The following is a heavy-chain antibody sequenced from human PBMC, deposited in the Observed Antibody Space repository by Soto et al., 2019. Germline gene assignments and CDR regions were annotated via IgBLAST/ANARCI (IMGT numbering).Heavy chain of an antibody. D-gene: IGHD1-26*01. CDR3: ARVGNRVGNRRNAFDI. Sequence: EVQLVESGGGLVQPGGSLRLSCAASGFTFSSYWMSWVRQAPGKGLEWVANIKQDGSEKYYVDSVKGRFTISRDNAKNSLYLQMNSLRAEDTAVYYCARVGNRVGNRRNAFDIWGQGTMVTVSS. J-gene: IGHJ3*02. V-gene: IGHV3-7*01. CDR1: GFTFSSYW. CDR2: IKQDGSEK.